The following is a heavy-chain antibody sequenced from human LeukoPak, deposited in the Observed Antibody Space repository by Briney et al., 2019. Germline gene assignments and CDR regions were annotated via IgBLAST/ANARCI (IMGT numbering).Heavy chain of an antibody. CDR2: IHHAGKN. Sequence: SETLSLTCAVSGGSITSYYWNWIRQPPGKGLEWIGYIHHAGKNWYNPPLQSRVTLSVDTSKSEFSLRLNSVTAADTAVYYCAKWHEKLLAFDSWGQGTLVTVSS. V-gene: IGHV4-59*01. J-gene: IGHJ4*02. CDR1: GGSITSYY. CDR3: AKWHEKLLAFDS. D-gene: IGHD1-7*01.